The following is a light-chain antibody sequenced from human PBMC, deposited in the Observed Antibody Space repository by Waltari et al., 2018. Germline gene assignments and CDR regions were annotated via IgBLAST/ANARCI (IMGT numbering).Light chain of an antibody. CDR2: KAS. Sequence: DIQMTQSPSTLSASVGERVTITCRASQSISTSLAWYQQKPGKATEVLVYKASILESGVPSRFSGSGSGTEFTLTISSLQPDDFATYYCQQYSSYLYTFGQGTKLEI. CDR1: QSISTS. V-gene: IGKV1-5*03. J-gene: IGKJ2*01. CDR3: QQYSSYLYT.